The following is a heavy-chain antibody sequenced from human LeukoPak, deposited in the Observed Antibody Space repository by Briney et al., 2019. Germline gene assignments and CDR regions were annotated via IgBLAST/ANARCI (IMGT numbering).Heavy chain of an antibody. J-gene: IGHJ4*02. CDR1: GFTFSSYG. Sequence: GGSLRLSCAASGFTFSSYGMHWVRQAPGKGLEWVAVISYDGSNKYYADSVKGRFTISRDNSKNTLYLQMNSLKTEDTAVYYCTTVHRELLPRYWGQGTLVAVSS. V-gene: IGHV3-30*03. CDR3: TTVHRELLPRY. CDR2: ISYDGSNK. D-gene: IGHD1-26*01.